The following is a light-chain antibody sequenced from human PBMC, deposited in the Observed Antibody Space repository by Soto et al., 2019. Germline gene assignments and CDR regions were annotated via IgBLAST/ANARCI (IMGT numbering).Light chain of an antibody. CDR3: SLSYDGARI. CDR2: DAT. CDR1: TGAVTSGRY. J-gene: IGLJ2*01. Sequence: QAVVTQEPSLTVSPGETVTLTCGSSTGAVTSGRYPHWIQQKPGQAPRTLIYDATNKQSWTPARFSASLLGGKAALTLSGTQPDDEGDYYCSLSYDGARIFGGGTKVTVL. V-gene: IGLV7-46*01.